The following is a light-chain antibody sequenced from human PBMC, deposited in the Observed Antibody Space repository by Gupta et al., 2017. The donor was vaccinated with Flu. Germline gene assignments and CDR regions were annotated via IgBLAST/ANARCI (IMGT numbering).Light chain of an antibody. J-gene: IGLJ1*01. CDR3: AAWDDALRSYV. CDR2: SNN. V-gene: IGLV1-44*01. CDR1: TSNIGSNT. Sequence: SVLPQPPSASGTPGQRVTVSCSGSTSNIGSNTVNWYQQLTGTAPKLLIYSNNQRPSGVPDRFSGSKSGASASLDISGLQSEDEADYFCAAWDDALRSYVFGTGTKITVL.